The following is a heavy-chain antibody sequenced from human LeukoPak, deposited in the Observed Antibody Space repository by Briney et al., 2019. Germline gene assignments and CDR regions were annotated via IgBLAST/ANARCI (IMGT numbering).Heavy chain of an antibody. V-gene: IGHV4-59*01. CDR2: MYYTGST. Sequence: SETLSLTCTVSGGSISSYYWSWIRQPPGKGLEWIGYMYYTGSTNYNPSLKSRVTISVDTSKNQFSLKLSSVTAADTAVYYCARMSNSSPIIDYWGQGTLVTVSS. J-gene: IGHJ4*02. CDR1: GGSISSYY. D-gene: IGHD6-13*01. CDR3: ARMSNSSPIIDY.